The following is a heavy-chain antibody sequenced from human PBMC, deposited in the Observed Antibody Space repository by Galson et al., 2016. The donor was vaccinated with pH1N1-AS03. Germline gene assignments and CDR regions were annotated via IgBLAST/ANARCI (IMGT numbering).Heavy chain of an antibody. CDR3: ARGYNVWTAFDY. Sequence: SVKVSCKASGDTVTDYYIHWVRQAPGQGLEWMGWINPESGGTKFDQKFQGRVTMTRDTTINTLYMELSSLRSDDTAIYFCARGYNVWTAFDYWGQGTLVTVSS. CDR1: GDTVTDYY. CDR2: INPESGGT. J-gene: IGHJ4*02. D-gene: IGHD3/OR15-3a*01. V-gene: IGHV1-2*02.